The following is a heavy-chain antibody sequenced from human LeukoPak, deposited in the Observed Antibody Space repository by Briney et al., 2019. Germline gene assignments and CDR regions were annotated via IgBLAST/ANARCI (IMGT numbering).Heavy chain of an antibody. J-gene: IGHJ6*02. D-gene: IGHD3-22*01. Sequence: ASVKVSCKASGHTLTSYYMHWVRQAPGQGLEWMGIINPSGGSTSYAQKFQGRVTMTRDTSTSTVYMELSSLRSEDTAVYYCARARGDSSGYYVYYYYGMDVWGQGTTVTVSS. CDR2: INPSGGST. V-gene: IGHV1-46*01. CDR3: ARARGDSSGYYVYYYYGMDV. CDR1: GHTLTSYY.